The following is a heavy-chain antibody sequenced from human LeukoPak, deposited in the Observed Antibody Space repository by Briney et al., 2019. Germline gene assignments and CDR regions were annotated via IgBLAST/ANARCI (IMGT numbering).Heavy chain of an antibody. Sequence: GGSLRLSCVVSGFTSGFTFSSRWMHWVRQAPGKGLVWVSRVKNDGSTNYADSVKGRFTVSRDNAENTLYLQMNNLRVEDTALYFCHPLGYTSNWGQGTLVTVSS. CDR2: VKNDGST. CDR3: HPLGYTSN. J-gene: IGHJ4*02. V-gene: IGHV3-74*01. CDR1: GFTFSSRW. D-gene: IGHD6-13*01.